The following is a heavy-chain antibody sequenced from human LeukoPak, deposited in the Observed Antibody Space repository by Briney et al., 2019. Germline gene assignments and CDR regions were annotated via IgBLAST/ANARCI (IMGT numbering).Heavy chain of an antibody. D-gene: IGHD3-10*01. CDR2: IIPIFGTA. J-gene: IGHJ4*02. CDR1: GGTFSSYA. CDR3: AAALWFGDPTYFGY. V-gene: IGHV1-69*13. Sequence: SVKVSCKASGGTFSSYAISWVRQAPGQGLEWMGGIIPIFGTANYAQKFQGRVTITADESTSTAYMGLSSLRSEDTAVYYCAAALWFGDPTYFGYWGQGTLVTVSS.